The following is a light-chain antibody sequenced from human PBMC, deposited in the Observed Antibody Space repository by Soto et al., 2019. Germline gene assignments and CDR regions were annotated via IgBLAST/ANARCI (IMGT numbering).Light chain of an antibody. V-gene: IGLV2-11*01. Sequence: QSALTQPRSVSGSPGQSVTISCTGTSSDVGAYNYVSWYQQHPGKGPKLMIYDVSKWASGVPDRFSGSKSGNTASLTISGLQAEDEADYYCSSYGGSNIDVVFGGGTKLTVL. J-gene: IGLJ2*01. CDR2: DVS. CDR3: SSYGGSNIDVV. CDR1: SSDVGAYNY.